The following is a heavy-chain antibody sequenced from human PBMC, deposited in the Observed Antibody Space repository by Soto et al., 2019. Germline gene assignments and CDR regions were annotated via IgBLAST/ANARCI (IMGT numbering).Heavy chain of an antibody. CDR3: AREGQDSSGYLDY. D-gene: IGHD3-22*01. CDR1: GFTVSSNY. V-gene: IGHV3-53*01. CDR2: IYSGGDS. J-gene: IGHJ4*02. Sequence: EVQLVESGGGLIQPGGSLRLSCAASGFTVSSNYMTWVRQAPGKGLEWVSVIYSGGDSYYADSVKGRFTISRDNSRNTLYLQMKSLRAEDTAVYYCAREGQDSSGYLDYWGQGTLVTVSS.